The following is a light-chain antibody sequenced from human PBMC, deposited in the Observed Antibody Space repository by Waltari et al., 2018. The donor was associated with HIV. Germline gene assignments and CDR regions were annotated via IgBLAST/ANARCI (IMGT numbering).Light chain of an antibody. CDR1: NIGVKS. J-gene: IGLJ2*01. Sequence: SYGLTQPPSESVAPGKTARITCEGKNIGVKSVHWYQQKPGQAPGLVIYDDDDRPSGIPEGFAGSSSGNTATLTINRVEAGDEADYYCQVWDSSSDHRIFGGGTKLTVL. CDR3: QVWDSSSDHRI. V-gene: IGLV3-21*04. CDR2: DDD.